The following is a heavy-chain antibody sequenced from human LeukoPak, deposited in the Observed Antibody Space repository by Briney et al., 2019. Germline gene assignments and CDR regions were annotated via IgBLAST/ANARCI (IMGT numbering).Heavy chain of an antibody. Sequence: PSETLSLTCAVYGGSFSGYYWSWIRQPPGKGLEWIGEINHSGSTNYNPSLKSRVTISVDTSKNQFSLKLSSVTAADTAVYYCARVGSGSYYDWGQGTLVTVSS. D-gene: IGHD1-26*01. CDR1: GGSFSGYY. CDR2: INHSGST. J-gene: IGHJ4*02. V-gene: IGHV4-34*01. CDR3: ARVGSGSYYD.